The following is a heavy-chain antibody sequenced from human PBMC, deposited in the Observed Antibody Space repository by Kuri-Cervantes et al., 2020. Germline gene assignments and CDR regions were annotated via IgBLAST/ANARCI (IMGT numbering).Heavy chain of an antibody. CDR1: GLTVSSNY. D-gene: IGHD5-12*01. CDR2: IYSGGST. V-gene: IGHV3-66*01. CDR3: AGKWLIDAFDI. J-gene: IGHJ3*02. Sequence: GESLKISCAASGLTVSSNYMSWVRQAPGKGLEWVSIIYSGGSTCYADSVKGRFTISRDNSKNTLYLQMNSLRAEDTSVYYCAGKWLIDAFDIWGQGTMVT.